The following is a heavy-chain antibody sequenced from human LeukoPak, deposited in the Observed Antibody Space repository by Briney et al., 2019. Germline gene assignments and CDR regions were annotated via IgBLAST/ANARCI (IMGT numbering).Heavy chain of an antibody. Sequence: PGGSLRLSCAASGFTFSDYYMSWVRQAPGKGLEWVSYISSSGSTIYYADSVKGRFTISSDNAKNSLYLQMNSLRAEDTAVYYCASGAKNYDSSGYYDQYDYWGQGTLVTVSS. V-gene: IGHV3-11*04. J-gene: IGHJ4*02. CDR3: ASGAKNYDSSGYYDQYDY. D-gene: IGHD3-22*01. CDR1: GFTFSDYY. CDR2: ISSSGSTI.